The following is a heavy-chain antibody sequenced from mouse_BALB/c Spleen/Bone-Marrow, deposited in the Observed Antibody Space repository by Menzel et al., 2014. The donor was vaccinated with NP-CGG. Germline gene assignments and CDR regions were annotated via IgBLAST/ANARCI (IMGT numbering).Heavy chain of an antibody. CDR2: INTDSGGT. CDR3: ARWVVGHSIDY. CDR1: GYTFTNYL. D-gene: IGHD1-1*01. V-gene: IGHV1-54*01. Sequence: VQLQQSGAELVRPGTSVKVSCKASGYTFTNYLIEWVKQRPGKSLEWIGVINTDSGGTNYNEKFKGKATLTTDKSSSTAYMELSRLTSDDCAVYFCARWVVGHSIDYWGQGTSVTVSS. J-gene: IGHJ4*01.